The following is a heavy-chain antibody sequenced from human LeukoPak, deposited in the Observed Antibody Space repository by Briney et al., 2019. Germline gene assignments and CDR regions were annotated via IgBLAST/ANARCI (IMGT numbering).Heavy chain of an antibody. CDR1: GGTFSRYA. CDR3: ARGAGGYYYNDY. CDR2: IIPILGIA. V-gene: IGHV1-69*04. Sequence: SVKVSCKASGGTFSRYAISWVRQAPGQGLEWMGRIIPILGIANYAQKFQGRVTITADKSTSTAYMELSSLRSEDTAVYYCARGAGGYYYNDYWGQGTLVTVSS. J-gene: IGHJ4*02. D-gene: IGHD3-22*01.